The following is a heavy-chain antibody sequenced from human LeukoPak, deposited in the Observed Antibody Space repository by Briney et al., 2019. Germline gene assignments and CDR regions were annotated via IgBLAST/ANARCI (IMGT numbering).Heavy chain of an antibody. V-gene: IGHV4-4*07. J-gene: IGHJ4*02. CDR2: ICTCESN. CDR1: FGSVSRSY. Sequence: PSETLSLTRAFSFGSVSRSYWSWIRQPSGKGWECIVRICTCESNNYNPTLESRVHMSLDTSKNLFSLKLSSVTAADTAVYYCAKERGGDSGYEVWFDCWGQGTLVTVSS. D-gene: IGHD5-12*01. CDR3: AKERGGDSGYEVWFDC.